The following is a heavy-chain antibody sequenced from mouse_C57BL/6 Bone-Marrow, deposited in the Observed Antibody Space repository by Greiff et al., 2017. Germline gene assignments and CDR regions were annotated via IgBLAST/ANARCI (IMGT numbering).Heavy chain of an antibody. CDR1: GYTFTNYW. J-gene: IGHJ3*01. CDR3: ARRDYGSSYGFAY. D-gene: IGHD1-1*01. V-gene: IGHV1-63*01. Sequence: VKVVESGAELVRPGTSVKMSCKASGYTFTNYWIGWAKQRPGHGLEWIGDIYPGGGYTNYNEKFKGKATLTADKSSSTSYMQFSSLTSEDSAIYYWARRDYGSSYGFAYWGQGTLVTVSA. CDR2: IYPGGGYT.